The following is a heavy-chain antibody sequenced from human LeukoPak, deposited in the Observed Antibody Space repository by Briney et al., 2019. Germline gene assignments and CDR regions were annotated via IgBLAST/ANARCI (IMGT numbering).Heavy chain of an antibody. V-gene: IGHV1-2*02. CDR2: INPNSGGT. CDR3: ARDGRDGYNALDY. J-gene: IGHJ4*02. D-gene: IGHD5-24*01. CDR1: GYTFTGYY. Sequence: ASVKVSCKASGYTFTGYYIHWVRQAPGQGLEWMGWINPNSGGTNYPQKFQGRVTMSRDTSISTAYMELSRLRSDDTAVYYCARDGRDGYNALDYWGQGTLVTVSS.